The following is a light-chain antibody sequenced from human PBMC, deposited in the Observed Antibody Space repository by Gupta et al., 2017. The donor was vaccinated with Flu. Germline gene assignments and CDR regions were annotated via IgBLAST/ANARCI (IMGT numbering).Light chain of an antibody. CDR3: QQYDNLPLT. CDR2: DAS. J-gene: IGKJ4*01. Sequence: DIPLTPSPSSLPASVGDRVTITCQASQDISNYLNWYQQKPGKAPKLLIYDASNWETGVPSRFSGSGSGTDFTFTISSLQPEDIATYYCQQYDNLPLTFGGGTKVEIK. CDR1: QDISNY. V-gene: IGKV1-33*01.